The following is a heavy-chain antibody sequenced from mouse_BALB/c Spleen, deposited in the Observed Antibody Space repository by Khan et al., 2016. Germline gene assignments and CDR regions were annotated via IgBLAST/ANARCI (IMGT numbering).Heavy chain of an antibody. J-gene: IGHJ3*01. D-gene: IGHD2-14*01. Sequence: EVKLLESGGGLVQPGGSLKLSCAVSGFDFSRYWMNWFRQAPGKGLEWIGEINSDSSTINYTPSLKDKFIISRDNAKNTLYLQMSTVRSEDTALYYCAREGEVRRHWFAYWGQGTLVTVSA. CDR1: GFDFSRYW. CDR3: AREGEVRRHWFAY. CDR2: INSDSSTI. V-gene: IGHV4-1*02.